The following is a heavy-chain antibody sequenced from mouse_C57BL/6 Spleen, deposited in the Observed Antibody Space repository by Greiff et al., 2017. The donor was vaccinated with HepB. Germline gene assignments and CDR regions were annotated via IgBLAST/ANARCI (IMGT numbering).Heavy chain of an antibody. CDR1: GYTFTSYT. J-gene: IGHJ4*01. D-gene: IGHD2-14*01. Sequence: QVQLQQSGAELARPGASVKMSCKASGYTFTSYTMHWVKQRPGQGLEWIGYINPSSGYTKYNQKFKDKATLTADKSSSTAYMQLSSLTSEDSAVYDCARYPSTTYYAMDYWGQGTSVTVSS. CDR3: ARYPSTTYYAMDY. V-gene: IGHV1-4*01. CDR2: INPSSGYT.